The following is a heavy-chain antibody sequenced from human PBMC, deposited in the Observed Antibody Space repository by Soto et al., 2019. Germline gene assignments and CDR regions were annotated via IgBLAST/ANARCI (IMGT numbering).Heavy chain of an antibody. CDR3: AKDIGDDLSPLGYFDY. V-gene: IGHV3-9*01. CDR1: GFTFDDYA. J-gene: IGHJ4*02. CDR2: ISWNSGSI. D-gene: IGHD5-12*01. Sequence: EVQLVESGGGLVQPGRSLRLSCAASGFTFDDYAMHWVRQAPEKCLEWVSGISWNSGSIGYADSVKGRFTISRDNAKNSLYLLMNSLRSEDTALYYCAKDIGDDLSPLGYFDYWGQGTLVTVSS.